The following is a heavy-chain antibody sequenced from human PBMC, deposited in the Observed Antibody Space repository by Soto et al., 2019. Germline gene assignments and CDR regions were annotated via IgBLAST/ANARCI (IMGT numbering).Heavy chain of an antibody. D-gene: IGHD3-22*01. Sequence: GGSLRLSCAASGFTFSSYWMSWVRQAPGKGLEWVANIKQGGGEKYYVDSVKGRFTISRDNAKNSLYLQMNSLRAEDTAVYYCAREYYDSSGSSPRDAFDIWGQGTMVTVSS. CDR2: IKQGGGEK. CDR3: AREYYDSSGSSPRDAFDI. CDR1: GFTFSSYW. J-gene: IGHJ3*02. V-gene: IGHV3-7*01.